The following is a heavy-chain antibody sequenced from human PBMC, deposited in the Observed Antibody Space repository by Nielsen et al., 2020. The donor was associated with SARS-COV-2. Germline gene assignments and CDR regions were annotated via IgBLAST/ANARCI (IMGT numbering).Heavy chain of an antibody. CDR1: GFTFSSYS. CDR2: ISSSSSYI. V-gene: IGHV3-21*04. Sequence: GESLKISCAASGFTFSSYSMNWVRQAPGKGLEWVSSISSSSSYIYYADSVKGRFTISRDNAKNSLYLQMNSLRAEDTALYYCAKDIRRSADYGMDVWGQGTTVTVSS. CDR3: AKDIRRSADYGMDV. J-gene: IGHJ6*02. D-gene: IGHD2-21*01.